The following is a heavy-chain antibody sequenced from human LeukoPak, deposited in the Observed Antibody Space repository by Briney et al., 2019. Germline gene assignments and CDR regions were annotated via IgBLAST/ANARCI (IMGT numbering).Heavy chain of an antibody. D-gene: IGHD4-17*01. Sequence: SQTLSLTCTVSGGSISSGSYYWSWIRQPAGKGLEWIGRIYTSGSTNYNPSLKSRVTISVGTSKNQFSLKLSSVTAADTAVYYCARNGGDYVPSHAFDIWGQGTMVTVSS. CDR3: ARNGGDYVPSHAFDI. CDR2: IYTSGST. CDR1: GGSISSGSYY. V-gene: IGHV4-61*02. J-gene: IGHJ3*02.